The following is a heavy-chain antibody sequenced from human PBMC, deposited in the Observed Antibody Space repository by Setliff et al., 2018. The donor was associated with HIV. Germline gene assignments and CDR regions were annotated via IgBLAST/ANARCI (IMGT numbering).Heavy chain of an antibody. CDR1: GFTFTYHAW. J-gene: IGHJ4*02. Sequence: GAYLKISCAASGFTFTYHAWMSWVRQAPGKGLGWVANIKEDGSETFYVDSVKGRFTMSRDNAKNLVYLEMNSLKVEDTAVYYCARDATRGGDFDFWGQGTLVTVSS. V-gene: IGHV3-7*01. D-gene: IGHD1-26*01. CDR2: IKEDGSET. CDR3: ARDATRGGDFDF.